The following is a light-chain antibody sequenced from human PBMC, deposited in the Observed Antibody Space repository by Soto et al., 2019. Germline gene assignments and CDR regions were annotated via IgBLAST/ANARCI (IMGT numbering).Light chain of an antibody. CDR1: QSVSSSY. Sequence: EIVLTQSPGTLSLSPGERATLSCRASQSVSSSYLAWYQQRPGQAPRLLIYGASSRATGIPDRFSGSGSGTDFALTISRLEPEDFAGYYCQQYCSSPQYTFGQGTKLEIK. CDR3: QQYCSSPQYT. V-gene: IGKV3-20*01. J-gene: IGKJ2*01. CDR2: GAS.